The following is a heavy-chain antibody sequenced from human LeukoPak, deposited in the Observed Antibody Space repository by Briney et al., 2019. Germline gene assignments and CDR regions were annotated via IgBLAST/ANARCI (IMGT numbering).Heavy chain of an antibody. V-gene: IGHV4-38-2*02. J-gene: IGHJ3*02. D-gene: IGHD5-24*01. CDR3: AREKATMIDAFDI. CDR2: MYHSGNT. CDR1: GYYISNGYY. Sequence: SETLSLTCTVSGYYISNGYYWGWIRQPPGMGLEWIGSMYHSGNTYYNPSLKSRVTISVDTSKNQFSLKLSSVTAADTAVYYCAREKATMIDAFDIWGQGTMVTVSS.